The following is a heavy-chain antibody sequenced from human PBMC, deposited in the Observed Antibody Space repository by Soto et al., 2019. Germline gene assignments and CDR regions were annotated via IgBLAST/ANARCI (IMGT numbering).Heavy chain of an antibody. D-gene: IGHD5-12*01. Sequence: SETLSLTCTVSGGSISSSSYYWGWIRQPPGKGLEWIGSIYYSGSTYYNPSVKSRVTISVDTSKNRFSLKLSSVTAADTAVYYCAKMDIVATITVRTRYYYYMDVWGKGTTVTVSS. V-gene: IGHV4-39*01. CDR3: AKMDIVATITVRTRYYYYMDV. CDR1: GGSISSSSYY. J-gene: IGHJ6*03. CDR2: IYYSGST.